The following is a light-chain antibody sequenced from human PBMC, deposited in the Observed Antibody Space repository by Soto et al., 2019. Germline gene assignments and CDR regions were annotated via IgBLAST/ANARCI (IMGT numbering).Light chain of an antibody. J-gene: IGKJ4*01. Sequence: EIVLTQSPATLSLSPGERATLSCRASQSVGSYLAWHQQKPGQAPRLLIYDASNRATGIPGRFSGSGSGTVVTLTVSSLEPEDFAVYYCQQRSNWPPLTFGGGTKVDIK. CDR1: QSVGSY. CDR2: DAS. V-gene: IGKV3-11*01. CDR3: QQRSNWPPLT.